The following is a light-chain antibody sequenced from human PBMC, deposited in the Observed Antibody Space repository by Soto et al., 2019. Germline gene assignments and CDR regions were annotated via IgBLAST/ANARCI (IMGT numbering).Light chain of an antibody. Sequence: DIQMTQSPSTLSASVGDRVTITCRASQSISNSLAWYQQKPGKAPKLLIYKASTLESGVPSRFSGSGFGTEFTLTISGLQPEDSATYYCQQYERYSTFGQGTKVDIK. CDR2: KAS. J-gene: IGKJ1*01. V-gene: IGKV1-5*03. CDR3: QQYERYST. CDR1: QSISNS.